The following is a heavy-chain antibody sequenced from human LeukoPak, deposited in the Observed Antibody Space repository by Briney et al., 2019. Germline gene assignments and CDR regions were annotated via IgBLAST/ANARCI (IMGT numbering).Heavy chain of an antibody. CDR3: AKEGDQFRGYLDA. CDR2: IWHDGSVE. V-gene: IGHV3-33*06. J-gene: IGHJ6*03. CDR1: GFTFSRLG. D-gene: IGHD3-16*01. Sequence: PGRSLRLSXAASGFTFSRLGMQWVRQAPGKGLEWVAMIWHDGSVEEYAASVKGRFTISRDNSRDTLFLQMNRLRDDDTAVYYCAKEGDQFRGYLDAWGKGTMVTVSS.